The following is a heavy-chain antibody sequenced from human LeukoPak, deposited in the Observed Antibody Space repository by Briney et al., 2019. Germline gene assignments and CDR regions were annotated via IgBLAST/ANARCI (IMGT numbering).Heavy chain of an antibody. CDR1: GFSLSTRGMR. Sequence: SGPALVKPTQTLTLTCTFSGFSLSTRGMRVSWIRQPPGKALEWLSRIDWDDDKFYSTSLKTRLTISKDTSKNQVVLTMTNMDPVDTATYYCARTYSGRPFDYWGQGTLVTVSS. CDR3: ARTYSGRPFDY. V-gene: IGHV2-70*04. D-gene: IGHD2-21*01. CDR2: IDWDDDK. J-gene: IGHJ4*02.